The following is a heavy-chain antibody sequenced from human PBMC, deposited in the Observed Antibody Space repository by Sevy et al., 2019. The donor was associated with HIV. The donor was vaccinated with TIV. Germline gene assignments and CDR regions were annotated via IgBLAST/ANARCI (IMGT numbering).Heavy chain of an antibody. J-gene: IGHJ5*02. D-gene: IGHD1-1*01. CDR2: IRSKAYGGTT. V-gene: IGHV3-49*03. CDR3: AGDAGVAGTTGLWVYWFDH. CDR1: GFTFGDYT. Sequence: GGSLRLSCTGSGFTFGDYTMSWFRQAPGKGLEWVGFIRSKAYGGTTEYAASVKGRFTISRDDSKSIDYLQMSSLKPKDRAVYYCAGDAGVAGTTGLWVYWFDHWGQGTLVTVSS.